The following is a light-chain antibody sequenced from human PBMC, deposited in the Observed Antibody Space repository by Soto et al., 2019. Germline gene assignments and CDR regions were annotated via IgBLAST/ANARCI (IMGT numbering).Light chain of an antibody. J-gene: IGLJ2*01. CDR1: NSDVGSF. Sequence: QSVLTQPASVSGSPGQSITVSCTGINSDVGSFVPWYQHHPGKAPKLVIYEGTKRPSGVSNRFSGSKSGNTASLTISGLQAEDEGDYYCCSYTSNTVVFGGGTKVTVL. V-gene: IGLV2-23*01. CDR2: EGT. CDR3: CSYTSNTVV.